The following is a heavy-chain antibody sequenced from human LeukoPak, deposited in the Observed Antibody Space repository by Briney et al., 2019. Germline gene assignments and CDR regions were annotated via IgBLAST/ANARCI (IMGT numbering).Heavy chain of an antibody. CDR3: ARGCRTANVPIYYYYYMDV. CDR1: GFTFSDHY. D-gene: IGHD4/OR15-4a*01. CDR2: SRSKTNRYTT. Sequence: GGSLRLSCAASGFTFSDHYLDWVRQAPGKGLEWVGRSRSKTNRYTTQYAASVKGRFTISRDDSKNSLYLQMNSLRAEDTAVYYCARGCRTANVPIYYYYYMDVWGKGTTVTVSS. V-gene: IGHV3-72*01. J-gene: IGHJ6*03.